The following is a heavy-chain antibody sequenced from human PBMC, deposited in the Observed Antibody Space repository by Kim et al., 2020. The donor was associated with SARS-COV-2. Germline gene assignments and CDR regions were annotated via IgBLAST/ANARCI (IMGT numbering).Heavy chain of an antibody. J-gene: IGHJ4*02. CDR3: AREQRAGATKGDY. V-gene: IGHV3-53*01. D-gene: IGHD1-26*01. CDR2: IYSGGST. CDR1: GFTVSSNY. Sequence: GGSLRLSCAASGFTVSSNYMSWVRQAPGKGLEWVSVIYSGGSTYYADAAKCRLTIFRDNYKNTLHLQMNSLRAEDTAAHYCAREQRAGATKGDYWGQGT.